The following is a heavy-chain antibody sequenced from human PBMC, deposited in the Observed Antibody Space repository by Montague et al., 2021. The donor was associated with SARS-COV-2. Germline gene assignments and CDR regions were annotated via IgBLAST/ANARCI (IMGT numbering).Heavy chain of an antibody. Sequence: SETLSLTCSVSGGSISGYYWSWIRQPPGKGLEWIGNFYHSGNTKYNPSLKSRATISVDTSKNQFSLRLSSVTAADTAVYYCAREFRIELWQRNWYFGLWGRGTLVTVSS. CDR1: GGSISGYY. CDR3: AREFRIELWQRNWYFGL. CDR2: FYHSGNT. D-gene: IGHD3-16*01. V-gene: IGHV4-59*12. J-gene: IGHJ2*01.